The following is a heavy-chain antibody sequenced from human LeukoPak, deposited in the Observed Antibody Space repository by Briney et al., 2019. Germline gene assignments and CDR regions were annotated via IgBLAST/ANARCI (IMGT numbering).Heavy chain of an antibody. Sequence: PGGSLRLSCAASGFTFSSYAMSWVRQAPGKGLEWVSAISGSGGSTYYADSVKGRFTISRDNSRDTLYLQMNSLRAEDTAVYYCAKGYYDYVWGXYXFXYXXQGTXVTV. J-gene: IGHJ4*02. CDR3: AKGYYDYVWGXYXFXY. CDR1: GFTFSSYA. CDR2: ISGSGGST. D-gene: IGHD3-16*01. V-gene: IGHV3-23*01.